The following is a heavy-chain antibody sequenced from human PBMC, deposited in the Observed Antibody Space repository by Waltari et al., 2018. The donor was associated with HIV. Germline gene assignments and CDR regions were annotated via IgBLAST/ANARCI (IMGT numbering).Heavy chain of an antibody. CDR2: IRNDGTST. J-gene: IGHJ4*02. CDR3: VRDFPHNSPPF. Sequence: EVQLVESGGGLVQTGGSLRLSCAASGFTFSTYWMHWVRQAPGEGLVWVAGIRNDGTSTYYADSVKGRFTISRDNAKNTLYLQMNSLRAEDTAVYFCVRDFPHNSPPFWGQGTLVTVSS. V-gene: IGHV3-74*01. CDR1: GFTFSTYW. D-gene: IGHD1-20*01.